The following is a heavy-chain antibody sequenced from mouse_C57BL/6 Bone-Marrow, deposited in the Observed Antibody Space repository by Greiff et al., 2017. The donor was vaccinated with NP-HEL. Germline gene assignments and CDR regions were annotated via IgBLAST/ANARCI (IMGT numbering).Heavy chain of an antibody. CDR2: ISYDGSN. J-gene: IGHJ3*01. CDR3: ASSKGTFAY. CDR1: GYSITSGYY. V-gene: IGHV3-6*01. Sequence: EVKLQESGPGLVKPSQSLSLTCSVTGYSITSGYYWNWIRQFPGNKLEWMGYISYDGSNNYNPSLKNRISITRDTSKNQFFLKLNSVTTEDTATYYCASSKGTFAYWGQGTLVTVSA. D-gene: IGHD1-3*01.